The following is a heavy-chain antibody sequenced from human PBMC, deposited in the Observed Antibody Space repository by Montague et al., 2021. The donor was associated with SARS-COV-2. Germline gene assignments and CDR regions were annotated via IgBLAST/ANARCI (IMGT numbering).Heavy chain of an antibody. CDR2: VLYNKGT. J-gene: IGHJ4*02. V-gene: IGHV4-59*08. Sequence: SETLSLTCTVSGVSVTDYYWSWIRQPPGKGLEWVGDVLYNKGTNFNPSLKSRVAISGDTSKNQLSLKLSSVTAADTAVYYCATLPSSITIFGVVRGYYFDDWGQGTLVIVSS. CDR3: ATLPSSITIFGVVRGYYFDD. CDR1: GVSVTDYY. D-gene: IGHD3-3*01.